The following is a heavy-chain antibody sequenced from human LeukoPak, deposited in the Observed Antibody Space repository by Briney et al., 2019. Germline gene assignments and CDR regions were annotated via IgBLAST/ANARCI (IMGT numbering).Heavy chain of an antibody. CDR3: ARYVGDEYFQH. CDR1: GGSISSYY. D-gene: IGHD2-15*01. J-gene: IGHJ1*01. CDR2: IYYSGST. Sequence: PSETLSLTCTVSGGSISSYYWSWIRQPPGKGLEWIGYIYYSGSTNYNPSLKSRVTISVDTSKNQFSLKLSSVTAADTAVYYCARYVGDEYFQHWGQGTLVTVSS. V-gene: IGHV4-59*01.